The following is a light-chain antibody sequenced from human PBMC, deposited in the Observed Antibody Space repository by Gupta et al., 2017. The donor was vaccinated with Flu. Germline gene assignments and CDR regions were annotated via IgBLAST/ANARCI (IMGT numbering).Light chain of an antibody. CDR2: WAS. Sequence: DTVMTQSPDSLAVSLGERATINCKSSQSVLYSLNNKNYLNWYQQKPGQPPKLLIHWASTRASGVPDRFTGSGSGTDFTLTISSLQAEDVAVYYCQQCLDALSFGGWTKVEIK. CDR3: QQCLDALS. CDR1: QSVLYSLNNKNY. V-gene: IGKV4-1*01. J-gene: IGKJ4*01.